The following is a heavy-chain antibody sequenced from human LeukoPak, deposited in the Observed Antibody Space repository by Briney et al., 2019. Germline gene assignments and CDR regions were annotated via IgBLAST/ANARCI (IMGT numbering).Heavy chain of an antibody. Sequence: SETLSLTCTVSVGSISSSSYYWGWIRQPPGKGLECIGSIYYSGITYYNPSLKSRVTISVDTSKNQFSLKLSSVTAADTAVYYCARQYIVATIIDYWGQGTLVTVSS. CDR3: ARQYIVATIIDY. V-gene: IGHV4-39*01. D-gene: IGHD5-12*01. CDR2: IYYSGIT. J-gene: IGHJ4*02. CDR1: VGSISSSSYY.